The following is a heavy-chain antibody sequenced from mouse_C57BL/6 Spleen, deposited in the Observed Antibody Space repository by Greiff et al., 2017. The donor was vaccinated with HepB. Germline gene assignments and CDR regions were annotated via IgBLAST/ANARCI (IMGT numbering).Heavy chain of an antibody. D-gene: IGHD1-1*01. CDR2: ISYDGSN. CDR1: GYSITSGYY. J-gene: IGHJ1*03. Sequence: EVQLVESGPGLVKPSQSLSLTCSVTGYSITSGYYWNWIRQFPGNKLEWMGYISYDGSNNYNPSLKNRISITRDTSKNQFFLKLNSVTTEDTATYYCARGVTTVVARYWYFDVWGTGTTVTVSS. CDR3: ARGVTTVVARYWYFDV. V-gene: IGHV3-6*01.